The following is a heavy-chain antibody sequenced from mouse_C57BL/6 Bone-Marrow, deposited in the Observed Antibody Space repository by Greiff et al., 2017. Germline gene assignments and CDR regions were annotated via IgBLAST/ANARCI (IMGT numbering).Heavy chain of an antibody. Sequence: DVMLVESGGGLVQPGGSLKLSCAASGFTFSDYYMYWVRQTPEKRLEWVAYISNGGGSTYYPDTVTGRFTISRDNAKNTLYLQMSRLKSEDTAMYYCARERAPLLLRYAMDYWGQGTSVTVSA. CDR1: GFTFSDYY. CDR2: ISNGGGST. D-gene: IGHD2-12*01. CDR3: ARERAPLLLRYAMDY. J-gene: IGHJ4*01. V-gene: IGHV5-12*01.